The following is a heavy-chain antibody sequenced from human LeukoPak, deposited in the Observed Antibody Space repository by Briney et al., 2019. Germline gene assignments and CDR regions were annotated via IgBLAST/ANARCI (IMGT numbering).Heavy chain of an antibody. CDR2: IKQDGSEK. CDR1: GFTFSSYW. CDR3: ARTRPPGDSIAGLDY. V-gene: IGHV3-7*01. Sequence: PGGSLRLSCAASGFTFSSYWMSWVRQAPGKGLEWVANIKQDGSEKYYVDSVKGRFTISRDNAKNSLYLQMNSLRAEDTAVYYCARTRPPGDSIAGLDYWGQGTLVTVSS. D-gene: IGHD2-21*02. J-gene: IGHJ4*02.